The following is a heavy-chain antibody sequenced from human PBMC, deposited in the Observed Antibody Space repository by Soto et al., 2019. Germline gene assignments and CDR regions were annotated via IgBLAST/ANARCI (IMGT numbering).Heavy chain of an antibody. V-gene: IGHV4-34*01. CDR3: ARGLYYDYIWGSYRYKYYFDY. CDR2: INHSGST. CDR1: GGSFSGYY. J-gene: IGHJ4*02. Sequence: PSETLSLTCAVYGGSFSGYYWSWIRQPPGKGLEWIGEINHSGSTNYNPSLKSRVTISVDTSKNQFSLKLSSVTAADTAVYYCARGLYYDYIWGSYRYKYYFDYWGQGTLVTVSS. D-gene: IGHD3-16*02.